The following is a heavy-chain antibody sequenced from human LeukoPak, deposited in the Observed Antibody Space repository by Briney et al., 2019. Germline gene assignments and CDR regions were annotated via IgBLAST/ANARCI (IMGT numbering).Heavy chain of an antibody. Sequence: PSETLSLTCSISGHSTTRGYYWAWFRQSPGKGPAWIATFFQSDKSFYNASLESRVIMSLDTSKSQFSLNLTSVTAADTAVYYCARVLPVPYLLDSWGQGTHVTVS. CDR2: FFQSDKS. V-gene: IGHV4-38-2*02. CDR1: GHSTTRGYY. CDR3: ARVLPVPYLLDS. J-gene: IGHJ4*02. D-gene: IGHD3-10*02.